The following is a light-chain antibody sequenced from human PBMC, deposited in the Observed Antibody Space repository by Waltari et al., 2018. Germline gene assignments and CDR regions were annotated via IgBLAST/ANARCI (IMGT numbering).Light chain of an antibody. CDR3: ISYTSTTTYVV. Sequence: QSALTQPASVSASPGQSITIPCTGTSSDVGGYASVSWYQQHPGKAPQLMIYDVNKRPSGVSHRFSASKSGNTASLTIFGLQAEDEADYYCISYTSTTTYVVVGGGTKLTVL. CDR1: SSDVGGYAS. J-gene: IGLJ2*01. CDR2: DVN. V-gene: IGLV2-14*03.